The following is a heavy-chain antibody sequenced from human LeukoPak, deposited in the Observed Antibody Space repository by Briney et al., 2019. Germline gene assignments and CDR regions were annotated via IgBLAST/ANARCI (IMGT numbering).Heavy chain of an antibody. J-gene: IGHJ6*02. CDR3: AGVNWDYYYYGMDV. CDR1: GGSISRYY. Sequence: SETLSLICTVSGGSISRYYWSWIRQPAGKGLEWIGRIYTSGSTNYNPSLKSRVTMSVDTSKNQFSLKLSSVTAAGTAVYYCAGVNWDYYYYGMDVWGQGTTVTVSS. V-gene: IGHV4-4*07. D-gene: IGHD1-1*01. CDR2: IYTSGST.